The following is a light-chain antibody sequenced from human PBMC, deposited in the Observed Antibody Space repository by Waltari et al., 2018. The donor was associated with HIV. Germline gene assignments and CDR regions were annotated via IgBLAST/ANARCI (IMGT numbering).Light chain of an antibody. Sequence: QSVVTQPPSASETPGQRVTISCAGGDSNVRNNFVYWYQQLPGTAPNLLIDGDNRRPSGVPDRFVGSKSGTSASLAIGGLRSEDEADYYCATWDDSLKTVLFGGGTKVTLL. J-gene: IGLJ2*01. CDR2: GDN. V-gene: IGLV1-47*01. CDR1: DSNVRNNF. CDR3: ATWDDSLKTVL.